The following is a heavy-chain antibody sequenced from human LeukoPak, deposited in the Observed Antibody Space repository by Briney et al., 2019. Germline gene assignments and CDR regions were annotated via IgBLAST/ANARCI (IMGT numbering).Heavy chain of an antibody. J-gene: IGHJ4*02. CDR3: TRSWAYYYGSGSDY. V-gene: IGHV3-53*01. CDR2: IYSGGST. CDR1: GFTVSSDY. D-gene: IGHD3-10*01. Sequence: GGSLRLSCAASGFTVSSDYMSWVRQAPGKGLEWVSVIYSGGSTYYADSVKGRFTISRDNSKNTLYLQMNSLKTEDTAVYYCTRSWAYYYGSGSDYWGQGTLVTVSS.